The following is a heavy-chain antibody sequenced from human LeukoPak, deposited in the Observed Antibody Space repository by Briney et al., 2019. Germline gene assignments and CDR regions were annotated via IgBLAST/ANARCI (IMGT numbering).Heavy chain of an antibody. Sequence: SQTLSLTCAISGDSASSNRAAWNWIRQSPSRGLEWLGRTYYRTKWYNEYAVSVKSRITINPDTSKNQLSLQLNSVTPEDTAVYYCARTPSGSRAFDIWGQGTMVTVSS. CDR1: GDSASSNRAA. D-gene: IGHD6-25*01. CDR3: ARTPSGSRAFDI. J-gene: IGHJ3*02. V-gene: IGHV6-1*01. CDR2: TYYRTKWYN.